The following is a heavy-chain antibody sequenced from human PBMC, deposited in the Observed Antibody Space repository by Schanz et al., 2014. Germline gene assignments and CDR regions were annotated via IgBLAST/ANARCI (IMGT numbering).Heavy chain of an antibody. Sequence: QVQLVESGGGVVQPGRSLRLSCAASGFTFSDYYMSWVRQAPGKGLEWVSYISSVGISKYYADPVKGRFTISRDSAKNSLYLQMNSLRAEDTAVYYCARGYSNIWSPMAYWGQGTLVAVSS. CDR3: ARGYSNIWSPMAY. V-gene: IGHV3-11*01. CDR1: GFTFSDYY. CDR2: ISSVGISK. D-gene: IGHD6-13*01. J-gene: IGHJ4*02.